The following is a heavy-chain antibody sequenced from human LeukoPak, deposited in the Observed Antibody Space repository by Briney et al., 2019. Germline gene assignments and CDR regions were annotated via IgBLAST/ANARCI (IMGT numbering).Heavy chain of an antibody. J-gene: IGHJ4*02. CDR3: ATNPSDEYYYDSSGYSWGY. CDR1: GYTFTSYY. D-gene: IGHD3-22*01. CDR2: INPSGGST. V-gene: IGHV1-46*01. Sequence: VASVKVSCKASGYTFTSYYMHWVRQAPGQGLEWMGIINPSGGSTSYAQKFQGRVTMTRDTSTSTVYMELSSLRSEDTAVYYCATNPSDEYYYDSSGYSWGYWGQGTLVTVSS.